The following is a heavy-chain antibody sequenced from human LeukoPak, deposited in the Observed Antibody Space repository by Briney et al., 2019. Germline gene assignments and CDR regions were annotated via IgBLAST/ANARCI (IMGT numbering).Heavy chain of an antibody. Sequence: GGSLRLSCAASGFTFSSYSMNWVRQAPGKGLEWVSYISSSGSTINYVDSVKGRFTISRDNAKNSLYLQMNSLRAEDTALYYCAKDINVRGRWLQEFDYWGQGTLVTVSS. V-gene: IGHV3-48*04. CDR2: ISSSGSTI. J-gene: IGHJ4*02. CDR3: AKDINVRGRWLQEFDY. D-gene: IGHD5-24*01. CDR1: GFTFSSYS.